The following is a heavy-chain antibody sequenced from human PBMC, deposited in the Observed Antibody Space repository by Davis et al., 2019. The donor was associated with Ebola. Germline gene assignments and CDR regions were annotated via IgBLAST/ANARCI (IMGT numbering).Heavy chain of an antibody. Sequence: GESLKIPRAASGFPFRSHALSWVRQAPGKGLEWVSAISGRGGSTYYADSVKGRFTISRDNSKNTLYLQMNSLRAEDTAVYYCAKGGYSSGWYGAFFDYWGQGTLVTVSS. CDR3: AKGGYSSGWYGAFFDY. V-gene: IGHV3-23*01. CDR2: ISGRGGST. J-gene: IGHJ4*02. CDR1: GFPFRSHA. D-gene: IGHD6-19*01.